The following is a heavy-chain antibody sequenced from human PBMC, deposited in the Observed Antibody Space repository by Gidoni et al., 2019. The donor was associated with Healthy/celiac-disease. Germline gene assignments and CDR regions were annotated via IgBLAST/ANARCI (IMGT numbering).Heavy chain of an antibody. J-gene: IGHJ1*01. V-gene: IGHV3-23*01. D-gene: IGHD6-19*01. CDR2: ISGSGGRT. CDR1: GFTFSSYA. Sequence: EVQLLESGGCLVQPGGSLRLSCAASGFTFSSYAMGWVRQAPGKGLEWVSAISGSGGRTYYADSVKGRFTISRDNSKNTLYLQMNSLRAEDTAVYYCAKDSSGWLEYFQHWGQGTLVTVSS. CDR3: AKDSSGWLEYFQH.